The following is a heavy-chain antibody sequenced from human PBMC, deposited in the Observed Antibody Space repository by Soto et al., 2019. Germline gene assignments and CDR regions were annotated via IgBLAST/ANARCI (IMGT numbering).Heavy chain of an antibody. CDR1: GVSLSNARMG. CDR3: ARTYSSSWSYFDY. CDR2: IFSNDEK. D-gene: IGHD6-13*01. J-gene: IGHJ4*02. V-gene: IGHV2-26*01. Sequence: SGPTLVNPTETLTLTCTVSGVSLSNARMGVSWIRQPPGKALEWLAHIFSNDEKSYSTSLKSRLTISKDTSKSQVVLTMTNMDPVDTATYYCARTYSSSWSYFDYWGQGALVTAPQ.